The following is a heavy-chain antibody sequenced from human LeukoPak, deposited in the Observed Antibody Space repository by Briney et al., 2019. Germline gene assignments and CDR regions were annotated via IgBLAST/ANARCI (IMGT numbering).Heavy chain of an antibody. D-gene: IGHD3-10*01. J-gene: IGHJ4*02. V-gene: IGHV4-39*07. CDR2: IYYSRST. CDR1: GGSISSISYY. Sequence: AETLSLTCTVSGGSISSISYYWCWIRQPPGKGLGWIGIIYYSRSTYYNPSLKSRVTISVDTSKNQPSLKLRSVTAADPAVYYCARVWFGESYFDYWGQGTLVTVSS. CDR3: ARVWFGESYFDY.